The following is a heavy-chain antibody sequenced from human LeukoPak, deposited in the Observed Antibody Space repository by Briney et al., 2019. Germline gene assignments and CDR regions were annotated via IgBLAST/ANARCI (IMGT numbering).Heavy chain of an antibody. Sequence: SETLSLTCTVSGGSISSHYWSWIRQPPGKGLVWIGYIYYSGSTNYNPSLKSRVTISVDTSKNQFSLKLSSVTAADTAVYYCARSGYSGYYYMDVWGKGTTVTVSS. CDR3: ARSGYSGYYYMDV. CDR2: IYYSGST. D-gene: IGHD5-24*01. J-gene: IGHJ6*03. CDR1: GGSISSHY. V-gene: IGHV4-59*11.